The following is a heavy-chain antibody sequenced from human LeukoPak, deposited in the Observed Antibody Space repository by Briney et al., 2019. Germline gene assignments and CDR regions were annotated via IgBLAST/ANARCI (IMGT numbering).Heavy chain of an antibody. Sequence: PGGSLRLSCAASGFTFSTYTRNWVPQAPGRGLEWASSISSSSAYIYCADSEKGRFTISRDNAKNSLYLQMNSLRVEDTAVYYCARGPRNSSSYQYFQHWGQGTLVTVSS. D-gene: IGHD6-13*01. V-gene: IGHV3-21*01. CDR3: ARGPRNSSSYQYFQH. J-gene: IGHJ1*01. CDR2: ISSSSAYI. CDR1: GFTFSTYT.